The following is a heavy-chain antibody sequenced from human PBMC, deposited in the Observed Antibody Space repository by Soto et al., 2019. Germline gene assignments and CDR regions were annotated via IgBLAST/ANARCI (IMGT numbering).Heavy chain of an antibody. D-gene: IGHD3-9*01. CDR2: IYHSGST. J-gene: IGHJ4*02. V-gene: IGHV4-31*03. CDR1: GGSISSGGYY. Sequence: TLSLTCTVSGGSISSGGYYWSWIRQHPEKGLEWIGYIYHSGSTYYNPSLKSRVSISVDTSKKQFSLKLSSVTAADTAVYYCARYFGWSHDYWGQGTLVTVSS. CDR3: ARYFGWSHDY.